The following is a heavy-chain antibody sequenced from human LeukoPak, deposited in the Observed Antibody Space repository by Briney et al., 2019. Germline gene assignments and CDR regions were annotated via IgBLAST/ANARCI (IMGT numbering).Heavy chain of an antibody. CDR2: ISAYNGNT. CDR3: ARDSRAVAGWYYFDY. J-gene: IGHJ4*02. Sequence: PLASVKVSCKASGYTFTSYGISWVRQAPGQGLEWMGWISAYNGNTNYAQKLQGRVTMTTDTSTSTAYMELRSLRSDDTAVYYCARDSRAVAGWYYFDYWGQGTLVTVSS. D-gene: IGHD6-19*01. V-gene: IGHV1-18*01. CDR1: GYTFTSYG.